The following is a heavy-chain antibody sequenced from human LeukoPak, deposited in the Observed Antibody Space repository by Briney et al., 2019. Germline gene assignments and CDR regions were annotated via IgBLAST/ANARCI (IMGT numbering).Heavy chain of an antibody. J-gene: IGHJ4*02. CDR1: GFAFSNYW. CDR2: IKEDGSEK. CDR3: ASGRQLGY. D-gene: IGHD6-13*01. Sequence: GGSLSLSCAASGFAFSNYWMSWVRQAPGKGLEWVANIKEDGSEKYYVDSVKGRFTISRDNARNSLYLQMNSLRAEDTAVYYCASGRQLGYWGQGTLVTVSS. V-gene: IGHV3-7*01.